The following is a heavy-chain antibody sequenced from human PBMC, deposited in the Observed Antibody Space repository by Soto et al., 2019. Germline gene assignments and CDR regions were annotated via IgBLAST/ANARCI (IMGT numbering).Heavy chain of an antibody. CDR2: ISYSGNT. D-gene: IGHD2-8*01. CDR3: ARAPMVLSRSYFDS. Sequence: TVSGGSISNFYWSWIRQPPGKGLEWIGYISYSGNTNYNPSLKSRVSISVDTSKNQLSLNLTSVTAADTAVYYCARAPMVLSRSYFDSWGQGTPVTVSS. V-gene: IGHV4-59*01. J-gene: IGHJ4*02. CDR1: GGSISNFY.